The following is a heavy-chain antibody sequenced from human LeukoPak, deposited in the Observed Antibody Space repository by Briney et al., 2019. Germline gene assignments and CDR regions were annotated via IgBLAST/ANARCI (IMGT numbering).Heavy chain of an antibody. V-gene: IGHV3-30-3*01. J-gene: IGHJ4*02. D-gene: IGHD2/OR15-2a*01. Sequence: PGRSLRLSCAASGFTFSSYAMHWVRQAPGKGLEWVAVISYDGSNKYYADSAKGRFTISRDNSKNTLYLQMNSLRAEDTAVYYCARSFGSRGGPYYFDYWGQGTLVTVSS. CDR3: ARSFGSRGGPYYFDY. CDR1: GFTFSSYA. CDR2: ISYDGSNK.